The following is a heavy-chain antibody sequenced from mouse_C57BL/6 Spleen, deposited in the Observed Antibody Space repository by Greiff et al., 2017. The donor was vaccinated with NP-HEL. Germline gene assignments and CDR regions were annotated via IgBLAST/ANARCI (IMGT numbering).Heavy chain of an antibody. Sequence: QVQLQQSGAELVRPGTSVKVSCKASGYAFTNYLIEWVKQRPGQGLEWIGVINPGSGGTNYNEKFKGKATLTADKSSSTAYMQLSSLTSEDSAVYFCAIRSNYLNAMDYWGQGTSVTVSS. J-gene: IGHJ4*01. CDR1: GYAFTNYL. CDR2: INPGSGGT. V-gene: IGHV1-54*01. CDR3: AIRSNYLNAMDY. D-gene: IGHD2-5*01.